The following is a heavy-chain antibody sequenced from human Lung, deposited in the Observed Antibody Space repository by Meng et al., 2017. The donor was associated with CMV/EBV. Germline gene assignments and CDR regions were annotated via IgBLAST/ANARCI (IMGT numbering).Heavy chain of an antibody. V-gene: IGHV4-34*01. CDR1: NGSFSGYY. D-gene: IGHD2-2*01. Sequence: SETLSLXXAVYNGSFSGYYWSWIRQPPGKGLEWIGEINHSGSTNYNPSLESRVTISVDTSTNQFSLKLSSVTAADTAVYYCARWVAVVPAARYYFYYYGMDVWGQGXTVTVSS. J-gene: IGHJ6*02. CDR2: INHSGST. CDR3: ARWVAVVPAARYYFYYYGMDV.